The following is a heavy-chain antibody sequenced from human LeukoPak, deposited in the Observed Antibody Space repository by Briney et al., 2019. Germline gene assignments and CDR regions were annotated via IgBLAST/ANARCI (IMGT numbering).Heavy chain of an antibody. J-gene: IGHJ5*02. CDR3: ARGLSSLRYSYGYKQGNKKNNWFDP. D-gene: IGHD5-18*01. V-gene: IGHV4-39*07. Sequence: SERLSPTCTVSGGTISRSNFCCDWIRHPPGNGLEWIATIYFTGRTYYNPSLKSRVTISVDTSKNQFSLKLSSVTAADTAVYYCARGLSSLRYSYGYKQGNKKNNWFDPWGQGTLVTVSS. CDR2: IYFTGRT. CDR1: GGTISRSNFC.